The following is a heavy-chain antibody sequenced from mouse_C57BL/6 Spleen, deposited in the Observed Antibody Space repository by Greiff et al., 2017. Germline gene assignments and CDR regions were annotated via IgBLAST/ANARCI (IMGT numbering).Heavy chain of an antibody. V-gene: IGHV1-69*01. CDR2: IDPSDSYT. D-gene: IGHD3-2*02. J-gene: IGHJ3*01. CDR3: ATQTAQAKAWFAY. CDR1: GYTFTSYW. Sequence: QVQLQQSGAELVMPGASVQLSCKASGYTFTSYWMHWVKQRPGQGLEWIGEIDPSDSYTNYNQKFKGKSTLTVDKSSSTAYMQLSSLTSEDSAVYYCATQTAQAKAWFAYWGQGTLVTVSA.